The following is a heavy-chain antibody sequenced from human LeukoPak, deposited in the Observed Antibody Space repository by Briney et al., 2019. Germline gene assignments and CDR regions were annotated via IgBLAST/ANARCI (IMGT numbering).Heavy chain of an antibody. Sequence: SATLSLTCTVSDGSISSNYWNWIRQPPGKGLEWIAYFHHSGSTNYNPSLKSRVTLSVDMSKNQFSLKLTSVTAADTAVYYCAGGGLVRGTGTVYPDYWGQGTLVTVSS. CDR2: FHHSGST. V-gene: IGHV4-59*08. D-gene: IGHD3-16*01. CDR1: DGSISSNY. CDR3: AGGGLVRGTGTVYPDY. J-gene: IGHJ4*02.